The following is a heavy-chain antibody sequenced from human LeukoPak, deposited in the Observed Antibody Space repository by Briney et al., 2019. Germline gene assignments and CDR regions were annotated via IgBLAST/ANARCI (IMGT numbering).Heavy chain of an antibody. V-gene: IGHV3-23*01. CDR1: GFTFSSYD. CDR3: ARKTVAWYYDILTGYYSFDY. D-gene: IGHD3-9*01. J-gene: IGHJ4*02. CDR2: MSGSGGST. Sequence: GGSLRLSCAASGFTFSSYDMSWVRQAPGKGLEWVSGMSGSGGSTYYADPVKGRFTISRDNAKNSLYLQMNSLRAEDTAVYYCARKTVAWYYDILTGYYSFDYWGQGTLVTVSS.